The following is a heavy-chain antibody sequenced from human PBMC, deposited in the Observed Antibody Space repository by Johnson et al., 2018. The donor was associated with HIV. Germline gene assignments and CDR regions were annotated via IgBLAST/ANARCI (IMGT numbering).Heavy chain of an antibody. D-gene: IGHD1-26*01. V-gene: IGHV3-30*02. J-gene: IGHJ3*02. CDR1: GFTFSSYA. Sequence: QVQLVESGGDLVQPGRSLRLSCAASGFTFSSYAMHWVRQAPGKGLEWVAFIRYDGSNKYYADSVKGRFTISRDNSKNTLYLQMNSLRAEDTAVYYCARERSGSYYVDAFDIWGQGTMVTVSS. CDR2: IRYDGSNK. CDR3: ARERSGSYYVDAFDI.